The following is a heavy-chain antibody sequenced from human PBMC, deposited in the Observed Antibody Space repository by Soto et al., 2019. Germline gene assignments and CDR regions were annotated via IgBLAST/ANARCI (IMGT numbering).Heavy chain of an antibody. CDR2: ISAYNGNT. J-gene: IGHJ4*02. CDR1: GYTFTTYG. Sequence: QVQLVQSGAEVKKPGASVKVSCKASGYTFTTYGISWVRQAPGQGLEWMGWISAYNGNTNYAQSLKGRVTMTTDTSTTKAFMDLRSLTSDDTAVYYCARVVEATVTSDYWGQGDLVAVSS. D-gene: IGHD4-17*01. CDR3: ARVVEATVTSDY. V-gene: IGHV1-18*01.